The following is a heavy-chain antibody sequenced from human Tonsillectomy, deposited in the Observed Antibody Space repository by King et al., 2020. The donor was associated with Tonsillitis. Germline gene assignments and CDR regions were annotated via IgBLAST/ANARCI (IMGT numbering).Heavy chain of an antibody. J-gene: IGHJ6*04. V-gene: IGHV3-30*18. CDR2: IAYDGSNK. Sequence: QVQLVESGGGVVQPGRSLRLSCAASGFTFGNFGMHWVRQAPGKGLEWVAVIAYDGSNKNYAQSVKGRFTISRDNSKNTLYLQMNSLRAEDTAVYYCAKEVGSGSYLFIQNCYSYGRDVWGEGTTVPVSS. D-gene: IGHD3-10*01. CDR3: AKEVGSGSYLFIQNCYSYGRDV. CDR1: GFTFGNFG.